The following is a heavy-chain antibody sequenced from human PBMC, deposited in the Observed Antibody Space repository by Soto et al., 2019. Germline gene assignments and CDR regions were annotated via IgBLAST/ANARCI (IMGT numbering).Heavy chain of an antibody. Sequence: EVQLVESGGGLVQPGGSLRLSCAASGFTFSSYAMHWVRRAPGKGLEYVSAISSNGGSTYYANSVKGRFTISRDNSKNTLYLQMGSLRAEDMAVYYCARGGRGYEFDYWGQGTLVTVSS. V-gene: IGHV3-64*01. D-gene: IGHD5-12*01. J-gene: IGHJ4*02. CDR3: ARGGRGYEFDY. CDR1: GFTFSSYA. CDR2: ISSNGGST.